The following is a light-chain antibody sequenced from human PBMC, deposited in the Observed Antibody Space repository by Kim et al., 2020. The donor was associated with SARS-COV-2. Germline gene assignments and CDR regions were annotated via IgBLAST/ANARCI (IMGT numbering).Light chain of an antibody. CDR2: AAS. J-gene: IGKJ2*01. Sequence: SASVGDSVPITCRASQGISNYLAWYQQKPGKVPKLLIYAASALQSGVPSRFSGSGSGTDFTLTISSLQPEDVATYYCQKYNSAPPTFGQGTKLEI. CDR1: QGISNY. V-gene: IGKV1-27*01. CDR3: QKYNSAPPT.